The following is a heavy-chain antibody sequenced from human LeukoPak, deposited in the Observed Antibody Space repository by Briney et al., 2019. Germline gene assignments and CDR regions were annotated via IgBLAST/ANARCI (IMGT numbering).Heavy chain of an antibody. Sequence: PSETLSLTCAVYGGSFSGYYWSWLRQPPGKGREWIGEINHSGSTNYNPSLKSRVTISVDTSKNQFSLKLSSVTAADTAVYYCARDDSSGWFPFDYWGQGTLVAVSS. D-gene: IGHD6-19*01. V-gene: IGHV4-34*01. J-gene: IGHJ4*02. CDR3: ARDDSSGWFPFDY. CDR1: GGSFSGYY. CDR2: INHSGST.